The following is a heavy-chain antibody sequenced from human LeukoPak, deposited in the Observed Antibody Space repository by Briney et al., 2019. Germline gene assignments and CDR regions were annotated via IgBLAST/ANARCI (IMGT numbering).Heavy chain of an antibody. Sequence: SETLSLTCTVYGGSFSGYYWSWIRQPPGKGLEWIGYIHYSGSTNYNPSLKNRITISIDTSKNQFSLKLNSVTAADTAVYYCARGSGWSAYWGPGTLVTVSS. CDR1: GGSFSGYY. J-gene: IGHJ4*02. CDR3: ARGSGWSAY. V-gene: IGHV4-59*01. CDR2: IHYSGST. D-gene: IGHD6-19*01.